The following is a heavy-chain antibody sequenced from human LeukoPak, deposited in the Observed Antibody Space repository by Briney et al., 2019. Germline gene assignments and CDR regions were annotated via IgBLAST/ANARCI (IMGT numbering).Heavy chain of an antibody. CDR2: IYCSGST. J-gene: IGHJ4*02. CDR1: GDSIDNFY. V-gene: IGHV4-39*06. D-gene: IGHD5-24*01. CDR3: ARRGRWLQSKGGYFDY. Sequence: PSETLSLTCTVSGDSIDNFYWSWIRQPPGKGLEWIGSIYCSGSTYYNPSLKSRVTISVDTSKNQFPLKLSSVTAADTAVYYCARRGRWLQSKGGYFDYWGQGTLVTVSS.